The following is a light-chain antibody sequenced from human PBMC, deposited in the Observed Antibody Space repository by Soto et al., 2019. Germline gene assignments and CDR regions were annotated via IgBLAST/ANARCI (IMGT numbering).Light chain of an antibody. CDR2: GAS. Sequence: EIVLTQSPGTLSLSPGERATLSCRASQSVGSSYLAWYQQKPGQAPRLLIYGASSRATGIPDRFSGSGSGTDFTLTISRLEPEDFAVYYGQQYGSSSLTFGGGTKVEIK. CDR3: QQYGSSSLT. J-gene: IGKJ4*01. CDR1: QSVGSSY. V-gene: IGKV3-20*01.